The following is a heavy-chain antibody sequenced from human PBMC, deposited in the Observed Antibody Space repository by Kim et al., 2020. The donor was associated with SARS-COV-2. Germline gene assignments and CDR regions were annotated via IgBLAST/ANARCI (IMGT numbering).Heavy chain of an antibody. D-gene: IGHD1-26*01. CDR3: ARDQWDRYSGSYYYYYGMDV. CDR2: ISAYNGNT. Sequence: ASVKVSCKASGYTFTSYGISWVRQAPGQGLEWMGWISAYNGNTNYAQKLQGRVTMTTDTSTSTAYMELRSLRSDDTAVYYCARDQWDRYSGSYYYYYGMDVGGQGTTVTVSS. J-gene: IGHJ6*02. V-gene: IGHV1-18*01. CDR1: GYTFTSYG.